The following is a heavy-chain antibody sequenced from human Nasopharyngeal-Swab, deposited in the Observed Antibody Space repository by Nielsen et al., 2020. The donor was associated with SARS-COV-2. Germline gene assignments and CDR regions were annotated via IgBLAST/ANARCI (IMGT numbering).Heavy chain of an antibody. J-gene: IGHJ2*01. D-gene: IGHD4-11*01. V-gene: IGHV4-61*05. CDR2: IYYSGST. CDR3: VRQDYIGPQHYWYFAL. CDR1: GASISSTRYY. Sequence: SETLSLTCSVSGASISSTRYYWDWIRQPPGKGLEWIGYIYYSGSTSYSPSLKSRVTISVDTSKNQFSLKLSSVTAADTAVYYCVRQDYIGPQHYWYFALWGRGTLVTVSS.